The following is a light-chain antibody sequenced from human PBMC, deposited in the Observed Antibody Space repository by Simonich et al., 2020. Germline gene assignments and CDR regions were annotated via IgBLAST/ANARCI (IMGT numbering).Light chain of an antibody. CDR1: QGISSY. CDR3: QQYYSYPRT. CDR2: AAS. J-gene: IGKJ2*01. V-gene: IGKV1-8*01. Sequence: AIRMTHSPSSLSASPGDRVTITCRASQGISSYLAWYHQKPGKAPKLLIYAASTLQSGDPSRCSVRGSGTDFTLTISCLQSEDFATYYCQQYYSYPRTFGQGTKLEIK.